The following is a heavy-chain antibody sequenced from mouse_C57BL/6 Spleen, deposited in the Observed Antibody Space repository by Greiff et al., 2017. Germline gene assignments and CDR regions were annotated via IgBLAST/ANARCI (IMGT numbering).Heavy chain of an antibody. D-gene: IGHD2-12*01. J-gene: IGHJ3*01. CDR3: AKNKDISYAWFAY. Sequence: QVQLQQSGPGLVQPSQSLSITCTVSGFSLTSYGVHWVRQSPGKGLEWLGVIWRGGSTDYSAAFMSRLSITKDNSKSQVFFKRNSLQADDAAIYYCAKNKDISYAWFAYWGQGTLVTVSA. CDR1: GFSLTSYG. V-gene: IGHV2-5*01. CDR2: IWRGGST.